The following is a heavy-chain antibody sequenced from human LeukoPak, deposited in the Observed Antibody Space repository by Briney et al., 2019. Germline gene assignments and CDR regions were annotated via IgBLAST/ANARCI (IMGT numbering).Heavy chain of an antibody. CDR1: GGTFSSYA. V-gene: IGHV1-69*06. CDR3: ARVPVVPAAIGLWYFDL. Sequence: SVKVSCKASGGTFSSYAISWVRQAPGQGLEWMGGIIPIFGTANYAQKFQGRVTITADKSTSTAYVELSSLRSEDTAVYYCARVPVVPAAIGLWYFDLWGRGTLVTVSS. D-gene: IGHD2-2*02. J-gene: IGHJ2*01. CDR2: IIPIFGTA.